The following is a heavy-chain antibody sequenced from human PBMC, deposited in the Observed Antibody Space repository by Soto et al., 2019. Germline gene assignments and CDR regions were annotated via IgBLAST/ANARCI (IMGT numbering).Heavy chain of an antibody. Sequence: QVHLVESGGALVKPGGSLRLSCAASGFTLSDSYMSWIRQAPGKGLEWLSYISNSGRTINYADSVTGRFTISRDNAKNLLYLQLNSLRGEATAGYYCARDWGAWFDPWGQGTLVTVSS. V-gene: IGHV3-11*01. CDR1: GFTLSDSY. CDR2: ISNSGRTI. D-gene: IGHD3-16*01. CDR3: ARDWGAWFDP. J-gene: IGHJ5*02.